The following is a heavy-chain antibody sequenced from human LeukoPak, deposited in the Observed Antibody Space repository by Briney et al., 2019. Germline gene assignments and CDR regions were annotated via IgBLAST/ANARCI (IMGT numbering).Heavy chain of an antibody. CDR3: ARSDYDILTGYSPCAFDI. D-gene: IGHD3-9*01. J-gene: IGHJ3*02. CDR2: MNPNSGNT. V-gene: IGHV1-8*01. Sequence: ASVKVSCKASGYTFTSYDINWVRQATGQGLEWMGWMNPNSGNTGYAQKFQGRVTMTRNTSISTAYMELSSLRSEDTAVYYCARSDYDILTGYSPCAFDIWGQGTMVTVSS. CDR1: GYTFTSYD.